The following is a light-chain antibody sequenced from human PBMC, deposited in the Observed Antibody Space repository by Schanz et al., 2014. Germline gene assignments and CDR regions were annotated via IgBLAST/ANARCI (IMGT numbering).Light chain of an antibody. CDR3: QSYDSSLSGWV. J-gene: IGLJ3*02. CDR2: GNS. Sequence: SVLTQPPSVSGAPGQRVTISCTGSSSNIGAGYDVHWYQQLPGTAPKLLIYGNSNRPSGVPDRFSGSKSGTSASLAITELQAEDEADYYCQSYDSSLSGWVFGGGTKLTVL. V-gene: IGLV1-40*01. CDR1: SSNIGAGYD.